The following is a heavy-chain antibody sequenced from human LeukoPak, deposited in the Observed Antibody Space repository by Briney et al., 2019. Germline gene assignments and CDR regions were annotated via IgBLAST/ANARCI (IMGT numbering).Heavy chain of an antibody. J-gene: IGHJ6*02. CDR1: GFTFSSYA. V-gene: IGHV3-23*01. D-gene: IGHD6-6*01. CDR3: ASTSASYYYYFYGMDV. Sequence: GGSLRLSCAASGFTFSSYAMSWVRQAPGKGLEWVSGISGSGGSTYYADSVKGRFTISRDNSKNTLYLQMNSLGAEDTAVYYCASTSASYYYYFYGMDVWGQGTTVTVSS. CDR2: ISGSGGST.